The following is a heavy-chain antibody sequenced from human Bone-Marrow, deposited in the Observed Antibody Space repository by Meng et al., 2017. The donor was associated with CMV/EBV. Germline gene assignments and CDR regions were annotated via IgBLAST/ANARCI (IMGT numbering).Heavy chain of an antibody. Sequence: AGCGFTTAWIAWLRQRPGEGLEWMGRIDPSDSYVNYSPSFQGQVTIAADKSISTAYLQWSSLKASDTAMYYCARHKGGTSSDNWLDPWGQGTLVTVSS. CDR3: ARHKGGTSSDNWLDP. CDR2: IDPSDSYV. CDR1: GCGFTTAW. V-gene: IGHV5-10-1*01. D-gene: IGHD6-6*01. J-gene: IGHJ5*02.